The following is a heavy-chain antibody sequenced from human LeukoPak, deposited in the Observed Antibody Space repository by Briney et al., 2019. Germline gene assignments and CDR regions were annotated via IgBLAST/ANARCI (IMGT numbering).Heavy chain of an antibody. J-gene: IGHJ6*02. V-gene: IGHV3-48*03. CDR3: ARVYSSSSGKGMDV. CDR2: ISSSGSTI. CDR1: GFTFNSYK. Sequence: GGSLRLSCAASGFTFNSYKMNWVRQAPGKGLEWVSYISSSGSTIYYADSVKGRFTISRDNAKNSLYLQMNSLRAEDTAIYYCARVYSSSSGKGMDVWGQGTTVTVSS. D-gene: IGHD6-6*01.